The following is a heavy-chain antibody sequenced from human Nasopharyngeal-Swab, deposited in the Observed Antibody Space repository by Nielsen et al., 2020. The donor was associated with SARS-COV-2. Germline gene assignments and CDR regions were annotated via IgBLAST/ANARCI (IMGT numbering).Heavy chain of an antibody. CDR2: IYYSGST. CDR3: ARGVGGRGVYAMRWFDP. Sequence: SETLSLTCTVSGGSISSYYWSWIRQPPGKGLEWIGYIYYSGSTNYNPSLKSRVTISVDTSKNQFSLKLSSVTAADTAVYYCARGVGGRGVYAMRWFDPWGQGTLVTVSS. J-gene: IGHJ5*02. V-gene: IGHV4-59*01. CDR1: GGSISSYY. D-gene: IGHD2-8*01.